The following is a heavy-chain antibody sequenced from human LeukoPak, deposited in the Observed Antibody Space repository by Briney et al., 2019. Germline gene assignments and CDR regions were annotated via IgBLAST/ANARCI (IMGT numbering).Heavy chain of an antibody. CDR3: ARGLRDRYGMDV. CDR2: ISRDSGTI. V-gene: IGHV3-9*01. Sequence: GGSLRLSCAASGFIFNDYAMHWVRQAPGKGLEWVSGISRDSGTIVYADSVKGRFTISRDNARNTVYLQINSLIAEDTAVYYCARGLRDRYGMDVWGQGTTVTVSS. D-gene: IGHD5-12*01. CDR1: GFIFNDYA. J-gene: IGHJ6*02.